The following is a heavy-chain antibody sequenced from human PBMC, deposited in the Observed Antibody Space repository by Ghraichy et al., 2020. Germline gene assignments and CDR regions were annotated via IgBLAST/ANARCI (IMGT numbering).Heavy chain of an antibody. CDR2: IRSKADGGTT. CDR3: TTLGLSDT. Sequence: GGSLRLSCAASGLTFSNAWMSWVRQAPGKGLEWLGRIRSKADGGTTDYAAPVKSRFFFSRDDSKDTLYLQMNSLKTEDTAVYYCTTLGLSDTWGQGTLVTVSS. D-gene: IGHD2/OR15-2a*01. V-gene: IGHV3-15*01. CDR1: GLTFSNAW. J-gene: IGHJ5*02.